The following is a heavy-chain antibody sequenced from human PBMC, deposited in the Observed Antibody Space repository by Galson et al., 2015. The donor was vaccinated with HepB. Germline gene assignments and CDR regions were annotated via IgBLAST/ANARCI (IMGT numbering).Heavy chain of an antibody. CDR1: GYTFTSYA. V-gene: IGHV7-4-1*02. CDR3: ARGRDGWLLRFDAFDI. D-gene: IGHD3-9*01. Sequence: SVKVSCKASGYTFTSYAMYWVRQAPGQGLEWMGWINTNTGNPTYAQGFTGRFVFSLDTSVSTAYLQISSLKAEDTAVYYCARGRDGWLLRFDAFDIWGQGTMVTVSS. J-gene: IGHJ3*02. CDR2: INTNTGNP.